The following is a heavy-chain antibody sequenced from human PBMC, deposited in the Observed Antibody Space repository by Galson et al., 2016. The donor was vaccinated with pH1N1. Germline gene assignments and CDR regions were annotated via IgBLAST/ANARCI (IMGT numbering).Heavy chain of an antibody. V-gene: IGHV3-7*01. CDR1: GFSFSDYW. Sequence: SLRLSCAASGFSFSDYWISWVRQAPGKGLEWVANIKQDGSEIYYVDSVKGRCTISRDNAKYSVSLQMNSLRVEDTGVYYCVRAIGGAASYWGQGTLVTVSS. J-gene: IGHJ4*02. D-gene: IGHD6-13*01. CDR2: IKQDGSEI. CDR3: VRAIGGAASY.